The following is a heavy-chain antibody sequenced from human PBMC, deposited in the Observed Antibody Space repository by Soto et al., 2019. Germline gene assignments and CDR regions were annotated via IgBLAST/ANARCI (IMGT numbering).Heavy chain of an antibody. D-gene: IGHD5-12*01. CDR2: ISSSGGGT. CDR1: GYTFNTYA. V-gene: IGHV3-23*01. CDR3: TKDQGVIVAAIRPPAAAA. J-gene: IGHJ6*02. Sequence: EVQLLESGGGLVQPGGSLRLSCAASGYTFNTYAMSWVRQAPGKGLEWVSGISSSGGGTYYTDSVKGRFTISRDNSNKMVHLQMNGRRDEDTGTYYCTKDQGVIVAAIRPPAAAAWGQGTTVTVSS.